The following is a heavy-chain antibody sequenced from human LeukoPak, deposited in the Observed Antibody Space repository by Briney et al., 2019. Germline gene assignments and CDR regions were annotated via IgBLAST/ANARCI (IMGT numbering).Heavy chain of an antibody. D-gene: IGHD4-23*01. V-gene: IGHV1-2*02. J-gene: IGHJ4*02. CDR2: INPNSGGT. Sequence: ASVKVSCKASGYTFTSYDVNWVRQATGQGLEWMGWINPNSGGTNYAQKFQGRVTMTRDTSISTAYMELSRLRSDDTAVYYCARGRYGGKPFDYWGQGTLVTVSS. CDR3: ARGRYGGKPFDY. CDR1: GYTFTSYD.